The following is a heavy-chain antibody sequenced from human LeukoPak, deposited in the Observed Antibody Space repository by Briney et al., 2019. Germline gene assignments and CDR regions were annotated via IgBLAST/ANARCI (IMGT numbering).Heavy chain of an antibody. D-gene: IGHD2-2*01. V-gene: IGHV3-33*06. CDR2: IWYDGSEK. J-gene: IGHJ4*02. CDR1: GFAFSSHG. CDR3: GKDLGSSARYLDRVDY. Sequence: GGSLRLSCGASGFAFSSHGMHWVRQAPGKGLEWLTIIWYDGSEKYYADSVKGRFTVSRDNSKNIVLLQMNSLRDEDTAVYYCGKDLGSSARYLDRVDYWGQGTLVTVSS.